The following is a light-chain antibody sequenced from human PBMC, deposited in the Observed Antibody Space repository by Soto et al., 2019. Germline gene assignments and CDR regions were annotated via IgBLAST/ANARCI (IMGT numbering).Light chain of an antibody. CDR2: DVS. Sequence: VMTQSPGTLSVSPGERATLSCRAGQGVTTNFAWYQQKSGQSPRLLIYDVSIRATGVPARFSGTGSETDFTLTISGLKSEDSAVYFRQQYNNWPFSLGQGTRFEIK. CDR1: QGVTTN. CDR3: QQYNNWPFS. J-gene: IGKJ5*01. V-gene: IGKV3-15*01.